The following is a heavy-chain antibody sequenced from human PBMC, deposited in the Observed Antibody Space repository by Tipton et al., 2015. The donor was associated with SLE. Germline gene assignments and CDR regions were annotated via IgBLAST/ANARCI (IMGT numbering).Heavy chain of an antibody. V-gene: IGHV1-18*01. CDR2: ISAYNGNT. CDR1: GGTFSSYT. J-gene: IGHJ3*02. D-gene: IGHD3-3*01. Sequence: QLVQSGAEVMKPGSSVKVSCKASGGTFSSYTISWVRQAPGQGLEWMGWISAYNGNTNYAQKLQGRVTMTTDTSTCTAYMELRSLRSDDTAVYYCARAGLRTTYYDFWSTFDAFHIWGQGTMVTVSS. CDR3: ARAGLRTTYYDFWSTFDAFHI.